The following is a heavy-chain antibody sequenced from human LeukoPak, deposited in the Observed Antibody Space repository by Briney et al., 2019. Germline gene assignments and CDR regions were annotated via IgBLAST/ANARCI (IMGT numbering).Heavy chain of an antibody. V-gene: IGHV3-49*04. D-gene: IGHD4-17*01. J-gene: IGHJ4*02. CDR3: TRDLGTVTTDYFDY. CDR2: IRSKAYGGTT. CDR1: GFTFGDYA. Sequence: GGSLRLSCTASGFTFGDYAMSWVRQAPGKGLEWVGFIRSKAYGGTTEHAASVKGRFTISRDDSKSIAYLQMNSLKTEDTAVYYCTRDLGTVTTDYFDYWGQGTLVTVSS.